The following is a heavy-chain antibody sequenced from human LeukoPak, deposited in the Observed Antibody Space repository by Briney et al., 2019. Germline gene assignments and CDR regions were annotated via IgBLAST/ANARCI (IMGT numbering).Heavy chain of an antibody. Sequence: GGSLRLSCAASKFIFSDYGMHWVRQAPGKGLEWVAFIWYDGSDEYYADSVKGRLTISRDNSKNTLYLQMNSLTTEDTAVYYCARDPFMTTGWGIDYWGQGTLVTVSS. V-gene: IGHV3-30*02. CDR2: IWYDGSDE. CDR1: KFIFSDYG. CDR3: ARDPFMTTGWGIDY. D-gene: IGHD4-17*01. J-gene: IGHJ4*02.